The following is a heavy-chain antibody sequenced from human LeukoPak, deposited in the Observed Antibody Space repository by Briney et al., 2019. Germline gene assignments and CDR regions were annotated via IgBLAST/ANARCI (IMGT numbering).Heavy chain of an antibody. J-gene: IGHJ4*02. V-gene: IGHV3-23*01. D-gene: IGHD5-12*01. CDR1: GFTFSSYA. CDR3: AKDPRAPGIRLYYFDY. CDR2: ISGSGGST. Sequence: GGSLRLSCAASGFTFSSYAMSWVRQAPGKGLEWVSAISGSGGSTYYADSVKGRFTISRDNSKNTLYLQMNILRAEDTAVYYCAKDPRAPGIRLYYFDYWGQGTLVTVSS.